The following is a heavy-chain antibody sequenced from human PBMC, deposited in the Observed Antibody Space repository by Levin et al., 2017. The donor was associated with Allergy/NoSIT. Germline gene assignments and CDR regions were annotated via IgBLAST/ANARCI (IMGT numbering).Heavy chain of an antibody. CDR2: IYLRGST. D-gene: IGHD5-18*01. Sequence: SETLSLTCAVSGGSISSGGYSWSWIRQPPGKGLEWIGNIYLRGSTHDNPSLKSRVTMSVDRSKNQFSLKLSYVTAADTAVYYCARVAGYSYGYYFDYWGPGTLVTVSS. CDR1: GGSISSGGYS. V-gene: IGHV4-30-2*01. J-gene: IGHJ4*02. CDR3: ARVAGYSYGYYFDY.